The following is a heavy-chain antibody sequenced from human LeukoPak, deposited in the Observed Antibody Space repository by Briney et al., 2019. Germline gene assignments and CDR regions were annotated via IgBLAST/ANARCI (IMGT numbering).Heavy chain of an antibody. CDR1: AYTLTELS. J-gene: IGHJ4*02. D-gene: IGHD3-22*01. Sequence: GASVKDSCNISAYTLTELSMHWVRQTPGKGLEWMGGFDPEDAETIYAQKFQGRVTMTEDTSTNTAYMELSSLRSEDTAVYYCATWARGIVVVTLDYWGQGTLVTVSS. V-gene: IGHV1-24*01. CDR3: ATWARGIVVVTLDY. CDR2: FDPEDAET.